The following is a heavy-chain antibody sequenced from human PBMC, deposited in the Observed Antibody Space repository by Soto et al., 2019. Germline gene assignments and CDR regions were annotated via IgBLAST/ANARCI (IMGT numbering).Heavy chain of an antibody. D-gene: IGHD2-21*02. V-gene: IGHV2-5*02. Sequence: SGPTLGNPTQTLTLTCTFSGFSLSTSGVGVGWIRQPPGKALEWLALLYWDDDQRYSPSLRSRLTIAKDISEKQVVLTMTNMDTVDTATYYCVQSRCGGDCLEIYSSHAYNGLDVWGQGTTVTVSS. CDR1: GFSLSTSGVG. CDR2: LYWDDDQ. CDR3: VQSRCGGDCLEIYSSHAYNGLDV. J-gene: IGHJ6*02.